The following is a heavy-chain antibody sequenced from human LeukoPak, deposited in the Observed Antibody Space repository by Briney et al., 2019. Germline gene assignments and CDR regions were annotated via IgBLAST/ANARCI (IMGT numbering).Heavy chain of an antibody. CDR3: ARMLLGYCSSTSCYGYYYYYMDV. D-gene: IGHD2-2*01. CDR2: IYYSGST. CDR1: GGSISSYY. Sequence: SETMSLTRTVSGGSISSYYWSWIRQPPGKGLEWIGYIYYSGSTNYNPSLKSRVTISVDTSKNQFSLKLSSVTAADTAAYYCARMLLGYCSSTSCYGYYYYYMDVWGKGTTVTVSS. V-gene: IGHV4-59*01. J-gene: IGHJ6*03.